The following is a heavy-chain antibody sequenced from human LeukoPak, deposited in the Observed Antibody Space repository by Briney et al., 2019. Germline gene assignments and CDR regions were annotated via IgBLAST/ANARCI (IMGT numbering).Heavy chain of an antibody. CDR1: GGSITSSHW. V-gene: IGHV3-30*03. CDR2: ISYDGSNK. D-gene: IGHD3-10*01. CDR3: ARGAPILLWFGELPSRGHA. Sequence: PSETLSLTCTVSGGSITSSHWWSWVRQAPGKWLEWVAVISYDGSNKYYADSVKGRFTISRDNSKNTLYLQMNSLRAEDTAVYYCARGAPILLWFGELPSRGHAWGQGTLVTVSS. J-gene: IGHJ5*02.